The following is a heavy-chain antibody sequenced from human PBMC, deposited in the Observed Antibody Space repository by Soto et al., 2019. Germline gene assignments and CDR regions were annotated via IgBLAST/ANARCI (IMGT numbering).Heavy chain of an antibody. J-gene: IGHJ4*02. Sequence: GGSLRLSCAASGFTFDDYAMHWVRQAPGKGLEWVSGISWNSGSIGYADSVKGRFTVSRDNAKNSLYLQMNSLRAEDTALYYCAKGPYSGYDSPFDYWGQGTLVTVSS. D-gene: IGHD5-12*01. CDR3: AKGPYSGYDSPFDY. CDR1: GFTFDDYA. V-gene: IGHV3-9*01. CDR2: ISWNSGSI.